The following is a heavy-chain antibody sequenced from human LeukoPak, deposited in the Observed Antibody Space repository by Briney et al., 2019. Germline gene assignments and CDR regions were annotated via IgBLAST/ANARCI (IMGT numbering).Heavy chain of an antibody. Sequence: ASVKVSCKASGYTFTSYDINWVRQAPGQGLEWMGWMNPNSGNTGYAQKFQGRVTMTRNTSISTAYMELSSLRSEDTAVYYCARLYYDFWSGYSVPYYYYMDVWGKGTTVTVSS. CDR2: MNPNSGNT. V-gene: IGHV1-8*01. D-gene: IGHD3-3*01. CDR1: GYTFTSYD. CDR3: ARLYYDFWSGYSVPYYYYMDV. J-gene: IGHJ6*03.